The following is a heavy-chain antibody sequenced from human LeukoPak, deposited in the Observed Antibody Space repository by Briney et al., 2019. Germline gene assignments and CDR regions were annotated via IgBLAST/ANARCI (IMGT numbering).Heavy chain of an antibody. CDR1: GFTSSSYG. Sequence: PGGSLRLSCAASGFTSSSYGMHWVRQAPGKGLEWVAVISYDGSNKYYADSVKGRFTISRDNSKNTLYLQMNSLRAEDTAVYYCAKDGIAVAGSGNGMDVWGKGTTVTVSS. CDR2: ISYDGSNK. CDR3: AKDGIAVAGSGNGMDV. D-gene: IGHD6-19*01. V-gene: IGHV3-30*18. J-gene: IGHJ6*04.